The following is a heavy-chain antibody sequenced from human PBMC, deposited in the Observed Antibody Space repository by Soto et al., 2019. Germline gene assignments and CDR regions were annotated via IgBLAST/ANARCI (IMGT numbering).Heavy chain of an antibody. J-gene: IGHJ4*02. D-gene: IGHD1-1*01. V-gene: IGHV4-59*01. CDR2: IYYSGST. CDR3: ATSSSTWAYYFDY. Sequence: PSETLSLTCTVSGGSISSYYWSWIRQPPGKGLEWIGYIYYSGSTNYNPSLKSRVTISVDTSKNQFSLKLSSVTAADTAVYYCATSSSTWAYYFDYWGQGTLVTVSS. CDR1: GGSISSYY.